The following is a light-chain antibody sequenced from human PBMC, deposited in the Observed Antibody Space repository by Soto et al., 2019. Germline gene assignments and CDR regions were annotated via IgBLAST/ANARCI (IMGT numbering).Light chain of an antibody. Sequence: QSALTQPRSVSGSPGQSVTISCTGTSSDVGGYNYVSWYQQHPGKAPKLMIYDVSKRPSGVPDRFSGSKSGNTASLTISGLLAEDEADYYCCSYAGSDADVFGTGTKVTVL. CDR1: SSDVGGYNY. J-gene: IGLJ1*01. V-gene: IGLV2-11*01. CDR3: CSYAGSDADV. CDR2: DVS.